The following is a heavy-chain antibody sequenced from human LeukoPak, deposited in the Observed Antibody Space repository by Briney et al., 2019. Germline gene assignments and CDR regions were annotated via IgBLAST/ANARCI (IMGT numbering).Heavy chain of an antibody. D-gene: IGHD2-8*02. J-gene: IGHJ4*02. CDR3: AKEGWDKSYWYGRIDY. V-gene: IGHV3-30*18. Sequence: GGSLRLSCAATGFTFSTYGMHWVRQAPGKGLEWVAAISNDGNKKYNADSVKGRFTISRDNPKNTLFLQMNSLRAEDTAVYYCAKEGWDKSYWYGRIDYWGQGTLVTVSS. CDR2: ISNDGNKK. CDR1: GFTFSTYG.